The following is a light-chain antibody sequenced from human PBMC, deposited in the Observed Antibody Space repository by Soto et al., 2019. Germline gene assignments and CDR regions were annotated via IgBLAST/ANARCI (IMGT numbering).Light chain of an antibody. J-gene: IGKJ1*01. CDR1: QSVSSSY. CDR3: QQYGSSPLT. Sequence: EIVLTQSPGTLSLSLGERATLSCRASQSVSSSYLAWYQQKPGQAPRLLIYGASSRATGIPDRFSGSGSGTDFTLTISRLEPEDFAVYYCQQYGSSPLTLGQGTKVEIK. CDR2: GAS. V-gene: IGKV3-20*01.